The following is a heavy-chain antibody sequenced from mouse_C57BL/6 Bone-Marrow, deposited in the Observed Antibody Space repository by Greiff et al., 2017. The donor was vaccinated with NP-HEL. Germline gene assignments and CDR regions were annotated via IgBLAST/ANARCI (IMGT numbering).Heavy chain of an antibody. CDR1: GYTFTSYG. CDR3: ARKRRAYYFDY. Sequence: VKLMESGAELARPGASVKLSCKASGYTFTSYGISWVKQRTGQGLEWIGEIYPRSGNTYYNEKFKGKATLTADKSSSTAYMELRSLTSEDAAVYFCARKRRAYYFDYWGQGTTLTVSS. CDR2: IYPRSGNT. V-gene: IGHV1-81*01. J-gene: IGHJ2*01.